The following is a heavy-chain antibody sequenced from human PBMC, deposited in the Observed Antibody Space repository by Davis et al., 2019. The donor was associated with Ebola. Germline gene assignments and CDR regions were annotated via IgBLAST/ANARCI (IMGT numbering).Heavy chain of an antibody. Sequence: PGGSLRLSCAASGFTFSSYGMSRVRQAPGKGLEWVSAISGTRGSTHYADSVKGRFTISRDNSKNTLILQMNSLRAEDTAIYYCAKEELKVFDYWGQGTLVTVSS. CDR1: GFTFSSYG. CDR3: AKEELKVFDY. V-gene: IGHV3-23*01. J-gene: IGHJ4*02. CDR2: ISGTRGST. D-gene: IGHD3-10*01.